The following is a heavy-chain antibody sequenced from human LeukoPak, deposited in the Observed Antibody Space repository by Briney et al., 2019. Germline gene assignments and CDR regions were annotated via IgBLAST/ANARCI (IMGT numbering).Heavy chain of an antibody. Sequence: GESLKISCKGSGYSFTNDWIGWVRQMPRKGLEWMGIIYPGDSNTRYSPSFQGQVTITADKSISTAYLQWSSLKASDTAKYYCARHTKYSTSSRVFDYWGQGTLVTVSS. CDR1: GYSFTNDW. CDR2: IYPGDSNT. D-gene: IGHD6-6*01. J-gene: IGHJ4*02. CDR3: ARHTKYSTSSRVFDY. V-gene: IGHV5-51*01.